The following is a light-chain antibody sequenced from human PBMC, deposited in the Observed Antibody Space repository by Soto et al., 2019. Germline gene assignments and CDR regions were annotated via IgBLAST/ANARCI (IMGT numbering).Light chain of an antibody. CDR2: EVR. CDR3: SSYTSKSSLI. Sequence: QSALTQPASVSGSPGQSIPISCAGTMRDVGAYNLVSWYQQHPGRAPQLIIYEVRNRPSGISFRFSGSKSGNTASLTISGLQAEDEADYYCSSYTSKSSLIFGGGTKVTVL. V-gene: IGLV2-14*01. J-gene: IGLJ2*01. CDR1: MRDVGAYNL.